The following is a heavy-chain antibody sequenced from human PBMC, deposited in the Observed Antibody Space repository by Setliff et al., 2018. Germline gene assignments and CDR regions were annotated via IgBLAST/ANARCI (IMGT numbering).Heavy chain of an antibody. CDR3: AKDSRYCSGGSCSEPDAFDI. V-gene: IGHV3-23*01. Sequence: GGSLRLSCAASGFTFSSYAMSWVRQAPGKGLEWVSAISGSGGRTYYADSVKGRFTIPRDNSKNTLYLQMNSLRAEDTAVYYCAKDSRYCSGGSCSEPDAFDIWGQGTMVTVSS. D-gene: IGHD2-15*01. CDR1: GFTFSSYA. J-gene: IGHJ3*02. CDR2: ISGSGGRT.